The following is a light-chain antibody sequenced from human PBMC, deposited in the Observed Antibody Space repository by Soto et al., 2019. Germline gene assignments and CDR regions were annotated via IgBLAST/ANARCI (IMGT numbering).Light chain of an antibody. CDR3: QQRSNWAYT. V-gene: IGKV3-11*01. CDR1: QSVSSY. Sequence: EIVLTQSPVTLSLSPGERATLSCRASQSVSSYLAWYQQKPGQAPRLLIYDASNRATGIPARFSGSGSGTDFSLTISSLEPEDFALYYCQQRSNWAYTFGQGTKLEIK. CDR2: DAS. J-gene: IGKJ2*01.